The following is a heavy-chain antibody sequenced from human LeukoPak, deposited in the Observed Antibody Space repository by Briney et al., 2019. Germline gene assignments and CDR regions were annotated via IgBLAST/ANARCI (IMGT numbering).Heavy chain of an antibody. CDR1: GASISSHY. CDR2: IYHSGFT. D-gene: IGHD6-19*01. V-gene: IGHV4-59*11. J-gene: IGHJ6*04. CDR3: ARDSAGGASGWYSDV. Sequence: SETLSLTCTVSGASISSHYWSWIRQPPGKGLEWIGYIYHSGFTNFNPSLKSRVTMSVDTSRNQVSLRLTSVTAADTAVYYCARDSAGGASGWYSDVWGKGTTVTVSS.